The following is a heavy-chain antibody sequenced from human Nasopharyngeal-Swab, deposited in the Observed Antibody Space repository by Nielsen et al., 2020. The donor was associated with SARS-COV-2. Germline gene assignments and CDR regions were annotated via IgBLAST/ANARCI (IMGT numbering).Heavy chain of an antibody. D-gene: IGHD6-13*01. Sequence: GGSLRLSCAASGFTFSTYDMHWVRQGTGKGLEWVSGIGTAGDTYSPGSVKGRFTISRENAKNSLYLQMNSLRAGDTAVYYCARAIAAAVHHGMDAWGQGTTVTVSS. CDR3: ARAIAAAVHHGMDA. CDR1: GFTFSTYD. J-gene: IGHJ6*02. CDR2: IGTAGDT. V-gene: IGHV3-13*01.